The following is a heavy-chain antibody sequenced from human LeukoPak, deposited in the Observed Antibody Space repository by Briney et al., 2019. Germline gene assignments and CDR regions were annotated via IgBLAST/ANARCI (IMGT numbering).Heavy chain of an antibody. V-gene: IGHV3-30*18. D-gene: IGHD3-9*01. CDR1: GFTFSSYG. Sequence: KPGGSLRLSCAASGFTFSSYGMHWVRQAPGKGLEWVAVILYDGSNKYYADSVKGRFTISRDNSKNTLYLQMNSLRAEDTAVYYCAKAKVYYDILTGDYYYCGQGTLVTVSS. CDR3: AKAKVYYDILTGDYYY. J-gene: IGHJ4*02. CDR2: ILYDGSNK.